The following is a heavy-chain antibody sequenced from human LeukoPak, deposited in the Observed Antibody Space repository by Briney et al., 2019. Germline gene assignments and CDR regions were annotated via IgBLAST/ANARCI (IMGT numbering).Heavy chain of an antibody. Sequence: PSETLSLTCTVSGGSISSGSYTWSWFRQPAGRELGWIGRIYTSGSTNYNPSLKSRVTISVDTSKNQFSLKLSSVTAADTAVYYCARGQDYDILTGYYTVLSDAFDIWGQGTMVTVSS. V-gene: IGHV4-61*02. CDR1: GGSISSGSYT. CDR2: IYTSGST. D-gene: IGHD3-9*01. CDR3: ARGQDYDILTGYYTVLSDAFDI. J-gene: IGHJ3*02.